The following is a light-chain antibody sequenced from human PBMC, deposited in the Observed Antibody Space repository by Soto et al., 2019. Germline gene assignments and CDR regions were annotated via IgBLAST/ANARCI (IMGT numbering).Light chain of an antibody. J-gene: IGLJ3*02. CDR3: CSYAGSYTL. V-gene: IGLV2-11*01. CDR2: DVG. CDR1: STDVGGYNY. Sequence: QSALTQPRSVSGSPGQSVTISCTGTSTDVGGYNYVSWYQQHPDNAPKLIIYDVGERPSGVSDRFSGSKSGNTASLTISGLRAEDEADYYCCSYAGSYTLFGGGTQLTVL.